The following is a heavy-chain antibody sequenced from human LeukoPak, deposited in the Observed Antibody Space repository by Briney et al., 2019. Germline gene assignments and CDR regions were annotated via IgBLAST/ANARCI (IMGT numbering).Heavy chain of an antibody. CDR3: ARDEGSSGWYVFDY. J-gene: IGHJ4*02. Sequence: SETLSLTCAVYGGSFSGYYWSWIRQPPGKGLEWIGSIYYSGSTYYNPSLKSRVTISVDTSKNQFSLKLSSVTAADTAVYYCARDEGSSGWYVFDYWGQGTLVTVSS. V-gene: IGHV4-34*01. CDR2: IYYSGST. CDR1: GGSFSGYY. D-gene: IGHD6-19*01.